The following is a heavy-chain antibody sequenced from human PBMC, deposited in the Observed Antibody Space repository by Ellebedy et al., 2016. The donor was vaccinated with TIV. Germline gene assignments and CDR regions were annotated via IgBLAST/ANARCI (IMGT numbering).Heavy chain of an antibody. V-gene: IGHV4-59*02. CDR3: ARLDYGDF. Sequence: MPSETLSLTCSVSGGSVTNYYWSWIRQPPGKGLEWIGYISYTGKTTYNPSLKRRVTLSIDTSKNQFFLTLTSATPADTAVYFCARLDYGDFWGRGTLVAVTS. CDR2: ISYTGKT. CDR1: GGSVTNYY. J-gene: IGHJ4*02.